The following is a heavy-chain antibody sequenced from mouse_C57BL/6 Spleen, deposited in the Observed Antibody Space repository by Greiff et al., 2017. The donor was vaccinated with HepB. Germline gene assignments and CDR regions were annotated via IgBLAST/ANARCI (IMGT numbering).Heavy chain of an antibody. CDR1: GYSITSGYY. V-gene: IGHV3-6*01. D-gene: IGHD2-4*01. CDR3: ARDGDDYDSWFAY. J-gene: IGHJ3*01. Sequence: EVQRVESGPGLVKPSQSLSLTCSVTGYSITSGYYWNWIRQFPGNKLEWMGYISYDGSNNYNPSLKNRISITRDTSKNQFFLKLNSVTTEDTATYYCARDGDDYDSWFAYWGQGTLVTVSA. CDR2: ISYDGSN.